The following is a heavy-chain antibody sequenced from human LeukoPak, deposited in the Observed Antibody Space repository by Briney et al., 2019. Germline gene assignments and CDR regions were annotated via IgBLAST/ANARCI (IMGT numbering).Heavy chain of an antibody. D-gene: IGHD6-13*01. CDR2: VSDSGST. V-gene: IGHV4-59*01. CDR1: GGPFSGYF. J-gene: IGHJ6*03. Sequence: KPSETLSLTCAVSGGPFSGYFWSWIRQSSGKGLEWIGYVSDSGSTNYNPSLKSRVTVSVDMSKDQFSLKLTSVTAADTAVYYCARTGSSWPLYYYYYMDVWGKGTTVTVSS. CDR3: ARTGSSWPLYYYYYMDV.